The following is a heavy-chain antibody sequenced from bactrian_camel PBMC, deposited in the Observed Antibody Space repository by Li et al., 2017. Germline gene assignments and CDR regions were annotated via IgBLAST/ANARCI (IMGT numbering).Heavy chain of an antibody. V-gene: IGHV3S31*01. D-gene: IGHD6*01. CDR1: ESRSSRNC. J-gene: IGHJ4*01. CDR3: AAAEFCARWYDNTYPH. Sequence: VQLVESGGGSVQAGGSLRLSCEDSESRSSRNCMGWFRQAPGKEREGVAAIRTGGGTTYYADSVKGRFTISQDNSKNTLYLQMNSLKPEDTAMYFCAAAEFCARWYDNTYPHWGQGTQVTVS. CDR2: IRTGGGTT.